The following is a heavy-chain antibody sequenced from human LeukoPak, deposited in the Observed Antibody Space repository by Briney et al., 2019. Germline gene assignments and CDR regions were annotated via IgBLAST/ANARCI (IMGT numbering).Heavy chain of an antibody. D-gene: IGHD3-3*01. CDR1: GYTFTGYY. CDR3: ARAVWDDFWSGYYIYYYYGMDV. Sequence: ASVKVSCKASGYTFTGYYMHWVRQAPGQGLEWMGWINPNSGGTNYAQKFQGRVTMTRDTSISTAYMELSRLRSDDTAVYYCARAVWDDFWSGYYIYYYYGMDVWGQGTTVTVSS. J-gene: IGHJ6*02. CDR2: INPNSGGT. V-gene: IGHV1-2*02.